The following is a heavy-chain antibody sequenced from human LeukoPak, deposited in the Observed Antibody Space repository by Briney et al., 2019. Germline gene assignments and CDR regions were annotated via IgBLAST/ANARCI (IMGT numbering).Heavy chain of an antibody. CDR1: GYTFIDYY. CDR2: ISPNSGVT. Sequence: ASVKVSCKASGYTFIDYYMHWVRQAPGQGLEWMGWISPNSGVTNYAQKFQGRVTMTRDTSISTAYMELSGLRSEDTAVYYCASNARSSGSGSYPWGQGTLVTVSS. CDR3: ASNARSSGSGSYP. D-gene: IGHD3-10*01. V-gene: IGHV1-2*02. J-gene: IGHJ5*02.